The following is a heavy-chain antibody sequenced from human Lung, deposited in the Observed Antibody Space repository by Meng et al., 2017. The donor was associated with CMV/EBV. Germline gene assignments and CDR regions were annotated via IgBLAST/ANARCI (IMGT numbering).Heavy chain of an antibody. CDR2: ISCYNGDT. CDR1: GYTFTHHG. Sequence: QPQRMQAGAAVKKPGASVRVSCKASGYTFTHHGISWIRQAPGQGLEWMGWISCYNGDTNYAQKFQGRVTMTTDTSTSTAYMDLRSLRSDDTAVYYCARDPSNTSGRYAYFDYWSQGTLVTVSS. J-gene: IGHJ4*02. CDR3: ARDPSNTSGRYAYFDY. D-gene: IGHD6-19*01. V-gene: IGHV1-18*01.